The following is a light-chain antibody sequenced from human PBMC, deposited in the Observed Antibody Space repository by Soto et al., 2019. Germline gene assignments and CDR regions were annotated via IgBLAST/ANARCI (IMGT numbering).Light chain of an antibody. V-gene: IGKV1-39*01. CDR2: AAS. Sequence: DIQMTQSPSTLSGSVGDRVTITCRASQTISSWLAWYQQKPGKAPNLLIYAASSLQSGVPSRFSGSGSGTDFTLTISSLQPEDFATYYCQQSYSTTWTFGQGTKVDIK. J-gene: IGKJ1*01. CDR1: QTISSW. CDR3: QQSYSTTWT.